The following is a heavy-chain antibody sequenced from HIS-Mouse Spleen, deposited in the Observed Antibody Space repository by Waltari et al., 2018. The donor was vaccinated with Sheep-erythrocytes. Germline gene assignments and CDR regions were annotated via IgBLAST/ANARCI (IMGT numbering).Heavy chain of an antibody. CDR3: ARVASGATFDY. V-gene: IGHV3-21*01. Sequence: EVQLVESGGGLVKPGGSLRLSCAASGFTFSSHSMNWVRQAPGKVLEWVSSISSSSSYIYYADSVKGRFTISRDNAKNSLYLQMNSLRAEDTAVYYCARVASGATFDYWGQGTLVTVSS. J-gene: IGHJ4*02. CDR2: ISSSSSYI. CDR1: GFTFSSHS. D-gene: IGHD1-26*01.